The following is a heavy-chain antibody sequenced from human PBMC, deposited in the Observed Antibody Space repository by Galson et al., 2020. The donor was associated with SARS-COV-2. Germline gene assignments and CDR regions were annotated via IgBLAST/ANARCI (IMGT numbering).Heavy chain of an antibody. V-gene: IGHV4-39*01. CDR3: SRLLSGSYYPLYFDY. D-gene: IGHD1-26*01. J-gene: IGHJ4*02. Sequence: KGLSRNGSIHYSGSTYYNPSLKSRVTISVDTSKNQFSLKLSSVTAADTAVYYCSRLLSGSYYPLYFDYWGQGTLVTVSS. CDR2: IHYSGST.